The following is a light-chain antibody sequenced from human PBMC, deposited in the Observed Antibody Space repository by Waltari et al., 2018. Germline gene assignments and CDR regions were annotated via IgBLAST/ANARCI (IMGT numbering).Light chain of an antibody. J-gene: IGKJ2*01. Sequence: EIVLTQSPGTLSLSPGERATLSCRASQSVSSSYLAWYRQKPGQAPRLLIYGASSSATGIPDRFSGSGSGTDFTLTISRLEPEDFAVYYCQQYGSSPQNTFGQGTKLEIK. V-gene: IGKV3-20*01. CDR2: GAS. CDR3: QQYGSSPQNT. CDR1: QSVSSSY.